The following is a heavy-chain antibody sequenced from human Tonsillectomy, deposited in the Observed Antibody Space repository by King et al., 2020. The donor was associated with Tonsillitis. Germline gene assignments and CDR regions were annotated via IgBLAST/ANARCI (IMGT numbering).Heavy chain of an antibody. Sequence: VQLVESGGGLVKPGGSLRLSCAASGFTFSDYYMSWIRQAPGKGLEWVSYISSSSSYTNYADSVKGRFTISRDNAKNSLYLQMNSLRAEDTAVYYCPTAYYYGSFYYYYMDVWGKGTTVTVSS. V-gene: IGHV3-11*05. CDR3: PTAYYYGSFYYYYMDV. CDR2: ISSSSSYT. D-gene: IGHD3-10*01. CDR1: GFTFSDYY. J-gene: IGHJ6*03.